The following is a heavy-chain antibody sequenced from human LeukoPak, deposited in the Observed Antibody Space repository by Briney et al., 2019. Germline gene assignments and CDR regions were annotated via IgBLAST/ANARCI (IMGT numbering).Heavy chain of an antibody. V-gene: IGHV1-18*01. CDR2: ISAYNGNT. CDR1: GYTFTSYG. CDR3: ATGQGWLQRGLEAFDI. Sequence: ASVKVSCKASGYTFTSYGISWVRQAPGQGLEWMGWISAYNGNTNYAQKFQGRVTMTEDTSTDTAYMELSSLRSEDTAVYYCATGQGWLQRGLEAFDIWGQGTMVTVSS. J-gene: IGHJ3*02. D-gene: IGHD5-24*01.